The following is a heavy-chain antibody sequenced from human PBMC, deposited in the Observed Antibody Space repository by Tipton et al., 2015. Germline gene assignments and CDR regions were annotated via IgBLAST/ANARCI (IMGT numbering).Heavy chain of an antibody. D-gene: IGHD3-9*01. CDR1: AYSISSDYY. Sequence: TLSLTRAVSAYSISSDYYWGWIRQPPGKGLEWSGTISHSGSTYYNPSPKSRVTISADTSKNQFSRKLSSVTAADTAVYYCACQDYDILTRDYQTVAYWGQGTLVTVSS. V-gene: IGHV4-38-2*01. J-gene: IGHJ4*02. CDR3: ACQDYDILTRDYQTVAY. CDR2: ISHSGST.